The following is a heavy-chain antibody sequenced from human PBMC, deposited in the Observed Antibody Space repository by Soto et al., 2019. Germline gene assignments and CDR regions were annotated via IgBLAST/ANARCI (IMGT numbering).Heavy chain of an antibody. CDR2: IFPDGST. J-gene: IGHJ1*01. Sequence: EVQLMESGGGLVQPGGSLRLSCAASGFSVSDNFMNWVRQAPEKGLEWVSVIFPDGSTYYTDSVKGRFTISRDISKKQVDSSMNRLEARDPGGFFCAGGGVEHGVGGCWGQGNLVTVSS. CDR1: GFSVSDNF. D-gene: IGHD6-19*01. CDR3: AGGGVEHGVGGC. V-gene: IGHV3-66*01.